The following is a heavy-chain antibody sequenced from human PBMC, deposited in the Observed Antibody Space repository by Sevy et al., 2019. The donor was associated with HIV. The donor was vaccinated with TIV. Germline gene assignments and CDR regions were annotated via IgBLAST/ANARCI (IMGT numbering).Heavy chain of an antibody. CDR3: ARGFMDCSSTSCPMDV. J-gene: IGHJ6*02. D-gene: IGHD2-2*01. CDR2: IIPIFGTA. Sequence: ASVKVSCKASGGTFSSYAISWVRQAPGQGLEWMGGIIPIFGTANYAQKCQGRVTITADESTSTAYMELSSLRSEDTAVYYCARGFMDCSSTSCPMDVWGQGTTVTVSS. V-gene: IGHV1-69*13. CDR1: GGTFSSYA.